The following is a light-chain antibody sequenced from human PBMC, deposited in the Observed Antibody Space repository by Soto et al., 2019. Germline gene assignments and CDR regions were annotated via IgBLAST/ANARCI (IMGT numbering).Light chain of an antibody. J-gene: IGKJ1*01. V-gene: IGKV1-39*01. Sequence: DIQMTRSPSSLSASVGDRVTITRRASQSISSYLNWYQQKPGKAPKLLIYAASSLQSGVPSRFSGNGSGTDFTLTISSLQPEDFATYYCQQSYSTPRTFGQGTKVDIK. CDR2: AAS. CDR3: QQSYSTPRT. CDR1: QSISSY.